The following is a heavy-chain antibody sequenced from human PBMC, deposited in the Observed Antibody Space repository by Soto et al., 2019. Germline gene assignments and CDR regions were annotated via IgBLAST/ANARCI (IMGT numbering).Heavy chain of an antibody. CDR3: ATIIITKDAFDI. Sequence: ASVKVSCKASGFTFTSSAVQWVRQARGQRLEWIGWIVVGSGNTNYAQKFQERVTITRDMSTSTAYMELSSLRSEDTAVYYCATIIITKDAFDIWGQGTMVTVSS. D-gene: IGHD3-22*01. CDR2: IVVGSGNT. J-gene: IGHJ3*02. CDR1: GFTFTSSA. V-gene: IGHV1-58*01.